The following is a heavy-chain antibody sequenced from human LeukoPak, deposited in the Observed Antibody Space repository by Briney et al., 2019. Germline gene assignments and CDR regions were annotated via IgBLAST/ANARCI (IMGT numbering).Heavy chain of an antibody. J-gene: IGHJ4*02. CDR2: ISGSGDNT. D-gene: IGHD3-3*01. Sequence: GGSLRLSCAASGFTFSSYAMTWVRQAPGKGLEWVSCISGSGDNTYYPDSVRGRFTISRDSFKNTLYLQMDSLRAEDTAVYYCAKIPQVSIFGVPNFDDWGRGTLVTVSS. CDR1: GFTFSSYA. V-gene: IGHV3-23*01. CDR3: AKIPQVSIFGVPNFDD.